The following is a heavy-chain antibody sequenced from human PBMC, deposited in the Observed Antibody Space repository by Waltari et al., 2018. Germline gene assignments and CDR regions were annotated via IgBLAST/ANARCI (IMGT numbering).Heavy chain of an antibody. J-gene: IGHJ3*02. D-gene: IGHD2-2*02. Sequence: EVQLVESGGGLVQPGGSLRLSCAASGCTFSSYWRHWVRQAPGKGLVLVSRINSDGSSTSYADSVKGRFTISRDNAKNTLYLQMNSLRAEDTAVYYCARRYCSSTSCYSGAFDIWGQGTMVTVSS. CDR2: INSDGSST. V-gene: IGHV3-74*01. CDR1: GCTFSSYW. CDR3: ARRYCSSTSCYSGAFDI.